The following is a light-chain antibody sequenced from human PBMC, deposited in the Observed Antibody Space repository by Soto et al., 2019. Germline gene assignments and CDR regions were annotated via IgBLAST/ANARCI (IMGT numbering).Light chain of an antibody. CDR1: QSVGSTY. V-gene: IGKV3-20*01. Sequence: EIVLTQSPGTLSLSPGDRATLSCRASQSVGSTYLAWYQQKPGQAPRVLIYDASSRATGIPDRFSGSGSGTDFTLTISSLQSEDFATYYCKQYNTYPLTFGRGTKVDIK. CDR2: DAS. CDR3: KQYNTYPLT. J-gene: IGKJ4*01.